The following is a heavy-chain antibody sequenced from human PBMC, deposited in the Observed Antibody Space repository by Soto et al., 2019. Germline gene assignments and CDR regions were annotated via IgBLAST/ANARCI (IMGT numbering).Heavy chain of an antibody. CDR1: GFTFSSYE. D-gene: IGHD6-6*01. CDR3: ARQRGEYSSSSPNYYYYGMDV. V-gene: IGHV3-48*03. CDR2: ISSSGSTI. Sequence: PVGSLRLSCAASGFTFSSYEMNWVRQSPGKWLEWVSYISSSGSTIYYADSVKGRFTISRDNAKNSLYLQMNSLRAEDTAVYYCARQRGEYSSSSPNYYYYGMDVWGQGTTVTVSS. J-gene: IGHJ6*02.